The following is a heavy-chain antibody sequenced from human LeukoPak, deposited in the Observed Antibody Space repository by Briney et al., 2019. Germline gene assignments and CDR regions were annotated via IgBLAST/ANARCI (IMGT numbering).Heavy chain of an antibody. D-gene: IGHD6-6*01. CDR2: IRYDGSNK. CDR3: AKGPYSSSSDNWFDP. V-gene: IGHV3-30*02. CDR1: GLTFSSYG. Sequence: TGGSLRLSCAASGLTFSSYGMHWVRQAPGKGLEWVAFIRYDGSNKYYADSVKGRFTISRDNSKNTLYLQMNSLRAEDTAVYYCAKGPYSSSSDNWFDPWGQGTLVTVSS. J-gene: IGHJ5*02.